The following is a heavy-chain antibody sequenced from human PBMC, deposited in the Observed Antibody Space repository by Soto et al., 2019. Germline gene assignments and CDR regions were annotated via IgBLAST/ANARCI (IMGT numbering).Heavy chain of an antibody. Sequence: PSETLSLTCAVSGYSIISGYYCGCIRQPPGKGLEWIGSIYHSGSTYYNPSLKSRVTISVDTSKNQFSLKLSSVTAADTAVYYCARDVGVGIAVGMNWFDPWGQGTLVTVSS. CDR1: GYSIISGYY. V-gene: IGHV4-38-2*02. CDR2: IYHSGST. CDR3: ARDVGVGIAVGMNWFDP. D-gene: IGHD6-19*01. J-gene: IGHJ5*02.